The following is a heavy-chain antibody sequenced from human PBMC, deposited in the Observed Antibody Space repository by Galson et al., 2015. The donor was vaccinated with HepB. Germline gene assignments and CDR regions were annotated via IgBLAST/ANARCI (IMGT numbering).Heavy chain of an antibody. CDR1: GFTFSSYG. D-gene: IGHD5-12*01. CDR3: AREVVRGYSGFFDY. V-gene: IGHV3-33*01. CDR2: IWYDGSNK. Sequence: SLRLSCAASGFTFSSYGMHWVRQAPGRGLEWVAVIWYDGSNKYYADSVKGRFTISRDNSKNTLYLQMNSLRAEDTAVYYCAREVVRGYSGFFDYWGQGTLVTVSS. J-gene: IGHJ4*02.